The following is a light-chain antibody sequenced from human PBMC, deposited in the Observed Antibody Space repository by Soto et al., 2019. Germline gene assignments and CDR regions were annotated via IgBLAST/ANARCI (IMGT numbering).Light chain of an antibody. J-gene: IGLJ2*01. CDR3: SSYTSSSTVV. Sequence: QSALTQPASMSGSPGQSITISCTGTSVDVGTYNYVSWYQHHPGKAPKLLIYDVSHRPSGVSSRFSGSKSGNTASLTISGLQAEDDADYYCSSYTSSSTVVFGGGTQLTVL. CDR1: SVDVGTYNY. CDR2: DVS. V-gene: IGLV2-14*03.